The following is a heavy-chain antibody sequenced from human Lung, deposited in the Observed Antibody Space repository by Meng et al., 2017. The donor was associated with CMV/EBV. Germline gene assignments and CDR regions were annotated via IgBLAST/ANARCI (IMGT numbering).Heavy chain of an antibody. CDR3: ARDRGTQLELRPFSDY. CDR2: IKQDGGEK. CDR1: GFTFRSYW. Sequence: SXGVSGFTFRSYWMSWVRQTPGKGLEWVANIKQDGGEKYYVDSVKGRFTISRDNAKNSLYLQMNSLRAEDTAIYYCARDRGTQLELRPFSDYWGQGTLVXVSS. J-gene: IGHJ4*02. D-gene: IGHD1-7*01. V-gene: IGHV3-7*01.